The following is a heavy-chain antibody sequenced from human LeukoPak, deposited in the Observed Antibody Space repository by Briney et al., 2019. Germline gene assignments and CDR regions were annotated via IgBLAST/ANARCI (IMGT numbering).Heavy chain of an antibody. J-gene: IGHJ5*02. D-gene: IGHD2-2*01. Sequence: VASVKVSCKASGGTFSSYAISWVRQAPGQGLEWMGGIIPIFGTANYAQKLQGRVTITADESTSTAYMELSSLRSEDTAVYYCARVYVVPAELELPPRQTGFNPWGQGTLVTVSS. CDR2: IIPIFGTA. CDR1: GGTFSSYA. V-gene: IGHV1-69*13. CDR3: ARVYVVPAELELPPRQTGFNP.